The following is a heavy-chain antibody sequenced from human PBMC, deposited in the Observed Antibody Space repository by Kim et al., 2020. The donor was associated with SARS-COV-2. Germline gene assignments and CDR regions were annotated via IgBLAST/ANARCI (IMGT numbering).Heavy chain of an antibody. CDR1: GYTVTYSY. V-gene: IGHV3-66*01. CDR3: ATVVFYYDAGYFKN. Sequence: GSLRLSCAASGYTVTYSYMGWVRQAPGKGLEWVSFIYSGGNTIYADSVKGRLIISRDHSKNTLYLQMNSLRAEDTAVYYCATVVFYYDAGYFKNWGQGTLVIVSA. D-gene: IGHD3-22*01. CDR2: IYSGGNT. J-gene: IGHJ1*01.